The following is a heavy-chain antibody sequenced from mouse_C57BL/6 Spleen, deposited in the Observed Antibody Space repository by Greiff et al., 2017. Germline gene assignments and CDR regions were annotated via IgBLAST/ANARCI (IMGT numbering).Heavy chain of an antibody. CDR1: GFNFKDDY. V-gene: IGHV14-4*01. Sequence: VQLQQSGAELVRPGASVKLSCTASGFNFKDDYMPWVKQRPEQGLEWIGWIDPENGDTEYASKFQGKATITADTSSNTAYLQLSSLTSEDTAVYYWTTNGSFDCWGKGTTLTVAS. D-gene: IGHD1-1*01. J-gene: IGHJ2*01. CDR3: TTNGSFDC. CDR2: IDPENGDT.